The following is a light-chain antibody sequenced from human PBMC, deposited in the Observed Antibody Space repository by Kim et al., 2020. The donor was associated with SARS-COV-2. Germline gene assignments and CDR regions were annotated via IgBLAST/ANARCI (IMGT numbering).Light chain of an antibody. CDR1: SGHSSYA. CDR3: QTWGTGIQV. V-gene: IGLV4-69*01. CDR2: LNSDGSH. J-gene: IGLJ3*02. Sequence: QPVLTQSHSASASLGASVKLTCTLSSGHSSYAIAWHQQQPEKGPRYLMKLNSDGSHSKGDGIPDRFSGSSSGAERYLTISSLQSEDEADYYCQTWGTGIQVFGGGTQLTVL.